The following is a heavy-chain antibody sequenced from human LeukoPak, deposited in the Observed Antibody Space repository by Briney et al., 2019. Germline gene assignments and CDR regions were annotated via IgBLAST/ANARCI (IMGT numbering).Heavy chain of an antibody. Sequence: SSVKVSCKSSVGSLSKNASSGVRQAPGQGLEWMGRFIAMVGIGTYAQKFPGRVTLTADRSTSTAYMELSSLRSDDTAVYYCARIQAVGVPVAIDAYYSYGMDVWGQGTAVTVSS. V-gene: IGHV1-69*04. CDR3: ARIQAVGVPVAIDAYYSYGMDV. D-gene: IGHD2-2*02. CDR2: FIAMVGIG. CDR1: VGSLSKNA. J-gene: IGHJ6*02.